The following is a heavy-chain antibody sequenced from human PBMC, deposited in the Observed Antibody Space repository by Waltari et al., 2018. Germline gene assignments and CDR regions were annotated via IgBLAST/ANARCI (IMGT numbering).Heavy chain of an antibody. CDR3: ARLRREYLYEGLDV. D-gene: IGHD2-2*02. Sequence: QVQLQESGPGLVKPSETLALTCTVPGAPMLPSYWNWIRQAPGKGLEWIGYVLYTGKTLYNPSLKSRVTILVDTSKNQFSLESNSVTAADTAVYFCARLRREYLYEGLDVWGQGTAVSVSS. CDR2: VLYTGKT. CDR1: GAPMLPSY. J-gene: IGHJ6*02. V-gene: IGHV4-59*01.